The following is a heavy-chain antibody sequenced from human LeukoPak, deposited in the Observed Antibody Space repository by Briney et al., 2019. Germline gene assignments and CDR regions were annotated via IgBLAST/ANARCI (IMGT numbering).Heavy chain of an antibody. CDR2: IKQDGSEK. D-gene: IGHD2-15*01. Sequence: GGSLRLSCAASGFTFSSYWMSWVRQAPGKGLEWVANIKQDGSEKYYVDSVKGRFTISRDNAKNSLYLQMNSLRAEDTAIYYCAKNGDRGAYCSGGSCYPYYYYYIDVWGKGTTVTISS. V-gene: IGHV3-7*03. CDR1: GFTFSSYW. J-gene: IGHJ6*03. CDR3: AKNGDRGAYCSGGSCYPYYYYYIDV.